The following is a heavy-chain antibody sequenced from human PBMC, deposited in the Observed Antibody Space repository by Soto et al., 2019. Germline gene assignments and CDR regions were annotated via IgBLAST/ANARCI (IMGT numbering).Heavy chain of an antibody. CDR3: AKDPPSESSDAFDI. V-gene: IGHV3-30*18. D-gene: IGHD1-26*01. J-gene: IGHJ3*02. CDR2: ISYDGSNK. CDR1: GFTFSSYG. Sequence: GGSLRLSCAASGFTFSSYGMHWVRQAPGKGLEWVAVISYDGSNKYYADSVKGRFTISRDNSKNTLYLQMNSLRAEDTAVYYCAKDPPSESSDAFDILGEGAMVTISS.